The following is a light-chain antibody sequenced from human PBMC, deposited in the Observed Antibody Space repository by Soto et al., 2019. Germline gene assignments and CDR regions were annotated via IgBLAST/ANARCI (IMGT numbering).Light chain of an antibody. V-gene: IGKV1-39*01. CDR3: QQSYSTPYT. Sequence: DIQMTQSPSSLSVSVGDRVTITCRASQSINGYLNWYQQKPGKAPKLLIYAASHLESGVPSRFSGSGSGTDFTLTISSLQPEDFAAYYCQQSYSTPYTFGQGAKLEIK. J-gene: IGKJ2*01. CDR1: QSINGY. CDR2: AAS.